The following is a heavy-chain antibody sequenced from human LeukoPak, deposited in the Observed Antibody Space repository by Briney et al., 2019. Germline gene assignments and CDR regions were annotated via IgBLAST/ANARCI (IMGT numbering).Heavy chain of an antibody. CDR3: AREVEYYDSSGYYGNFDY. CDR2: INPSGGST. J-gene: IGHJ4*02. CDR1: GYTFTSYY. V-gene: IGHV1-46*01. D-gene: IGHD3-22*01. Sequence: GASVKVSCKASGYTFTSYYMHWVRQAPGQGLEWMGIINPSGGSTSYAQKFQGRVTMTRDMFTSTVYMELSSLRSEDTAVYYCAREVEYYDSSGYYGNFDYWGQGTLVTVSS.